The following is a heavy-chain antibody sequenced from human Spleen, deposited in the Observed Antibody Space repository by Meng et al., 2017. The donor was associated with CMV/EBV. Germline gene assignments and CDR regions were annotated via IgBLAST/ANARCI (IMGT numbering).Heavy chain of an antibody. D-gene: IGHD2-21*01. V-gene: IGHV3-66*02. J-gene: IGHJ5*02. CDR1: FTVSSNY. CDR2: IYSGGST. CDR3: ARTYCGGDCYSPPGWFDP. Sequence: FTVSSNYMSWVRQAPGKGLEWVSVIYSGGSTYYADSVKGRFTISRDNSKNTLYLQMNSLRAEDTAVYYCARTYCGGDCYSPPGWFDPWGQGT.